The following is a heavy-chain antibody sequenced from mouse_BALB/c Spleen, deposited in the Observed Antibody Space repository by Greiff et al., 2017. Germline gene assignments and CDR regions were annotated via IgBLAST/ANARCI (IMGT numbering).Heavy chain of an antibody. D-gene: IGHD1-1*01. V-gene: IGHV5-17*02. CDR3: ARSYYGSSYGVLYYFDY. Sequence: EVKLVESGGGLVQPGGSRKLSCAASGFTFSSFGMHWVRQAPEKGLEWVAYISSGSSTIYYADTVKGRFTISRDNPKNTLFLQMTSLRSEDTAMYYCARSYYGSSYGVLYYFDYWGQGTTLTVSS. CDR1: GFTFSSFG. J-gene: IGHJ2*01. CDR2: ISSGSSTI.